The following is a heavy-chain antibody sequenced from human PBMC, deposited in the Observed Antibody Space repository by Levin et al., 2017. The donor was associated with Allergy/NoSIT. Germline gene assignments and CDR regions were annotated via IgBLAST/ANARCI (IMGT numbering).Heavy chain of an antibody. Sequence: GGSLRLSCAASGFIFSSYSMNWVRQAPGKGLEWVSSISSSSSYIYYADSVKGRFTISRDNAKNSLYLQMNSLRAEDTAVYYCASRNYDFWSAYPPDYGIDVWGQGTTVTVSS. CDR3: ASRNYDFWSAYPPDYGIDV. D-gene: IGHD3-3*01. J-gene: IGHJ6*02. CDR2: ISSSSSYI. CDR1: GFIFSSYS. V-gene: IGHV3-21*01.